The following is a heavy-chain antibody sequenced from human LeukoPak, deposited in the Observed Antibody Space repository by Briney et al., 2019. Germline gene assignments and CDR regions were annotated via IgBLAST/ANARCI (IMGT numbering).Heavy chain of an antibody. V-gene: IGHV3-64*04. CDR1: GFTFSNYA. Sequence: GGSLRLSCSASGFTFSNYAMHWVRQAPGKGLEYVSAINSDGGSTYYADSVKGRFTISRDNAKNSLYLQMNSLRAEDTAVYYCARDQADYYDSSGYYHGMDVWGQGTTVTVSS. CDR3: ARDQADYYDSSGYYHGMDV. D-gene: IGHD3-22*01. J-gene: IGHJ6*02. CDR2: INSDGGST.